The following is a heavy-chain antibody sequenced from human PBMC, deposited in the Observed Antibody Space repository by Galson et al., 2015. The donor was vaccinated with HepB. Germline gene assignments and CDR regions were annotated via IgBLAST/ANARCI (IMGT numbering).Heavy chain of an antibody. CDR2: IIPILRLP. V-gene: IGHV1-69*04. J-gene: IGHJ6*02. Sequence: SVKVSCKASGHTFTGYTVNWVRQAPGQGLEWMGKIIPILRLPTYKKKFQDRLTITADTATNTTYMEMRGLTSDDTAVYYCARDGRRDGDDSGPFFDYYYGLAVWGQGTKVTVSS. CDR1: GHTFTGYT. D-gene: IGHD5-24*01. CDR3: ARDGRRDGDDSGPFFDYYYGLAV.